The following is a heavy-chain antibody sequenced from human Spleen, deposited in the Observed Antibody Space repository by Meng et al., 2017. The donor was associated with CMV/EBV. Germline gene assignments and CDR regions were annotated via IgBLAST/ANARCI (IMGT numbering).Heavy chain of an antibody. J-gene: IGHJ6*02. D-gene: IGHD3-10*01. CDR3: ARLDTYYYGSGSYYLQPYYYYYGMDV. CDR1: GFTFDDYT. CDR2: ISYDGSNK. V-gene: IGHV3-30-3*01. Sequence: GESLKISCAASGFTFDDYTMHWVRQAPGKGLEWVAVISYDGSNKYYADSVKGRFTISRDNAKNSLYLQMNSLRAEDTAVYYCARLDTYYYGSGSYYLQPYYYYYGMDVWGQGTTVTVSS.